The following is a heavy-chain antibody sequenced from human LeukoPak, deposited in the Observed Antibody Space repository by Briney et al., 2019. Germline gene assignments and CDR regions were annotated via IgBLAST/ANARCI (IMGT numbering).Heavy chain of an antibody. CDR1: GYTFTSYG. CDR3: AREGYSYGNDAFDI. D-gene: IGHD5-18*01. Sequence: ASVKVSCKASGYTFTSYGISWVRQARGQGVEWMGWISAYNGNTNYAQKLQGRVTMTTDTSTSTAYMELRSLRSDDTAVYYCAREGYSYGNDAFDIWGQGTMVTVSS. CDR2: ISAYNGNT. V-gene: IGHV1-18*01. J-gene: IGHJ3*02.